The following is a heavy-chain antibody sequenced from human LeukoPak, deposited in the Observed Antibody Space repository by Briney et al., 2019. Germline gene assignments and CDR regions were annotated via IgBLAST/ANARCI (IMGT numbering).Heavy chain of an antibody. Sequence: ASVKVCCKVSGYTLTELYMHWVRQAPGKGLEWMGGFDPEDGETIYAQKFQGRVTMTEDTSTDTAYMELSSLRSEDTAVYYCATGRLTIFGVVILLDYRGQGTLVTVSS. J-gene: IGHJ4*02. CDR3: ATGRLTIFGVVILLDY. CDR1: GYTLTELY. D-gene: IGHD3-3*01. CDR2: FDPEDGET. V-gene: IGHV1-24*01.